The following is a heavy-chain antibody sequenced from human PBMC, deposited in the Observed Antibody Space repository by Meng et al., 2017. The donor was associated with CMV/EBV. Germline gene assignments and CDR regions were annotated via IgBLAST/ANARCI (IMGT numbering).Heavy chain of an antibody. D-gene: IGHD5-18*01. CDR1: GFTFDDYA. J-gene: IGHJ4*02. V-gene: IGHV3-9*01. Sequence: SLRHSCAASGFTFDDYAMHWVRQAPGKGLEWVSGISWNSGSIGYADSVKGRFTISRDNAKNSLYLQMNSLRAEDTAVYYCARDTAMGAPSDYWGQGTLVTVSS. CDR3: ARDTAMGAPSDY. CDR2: ISWNSGSI.